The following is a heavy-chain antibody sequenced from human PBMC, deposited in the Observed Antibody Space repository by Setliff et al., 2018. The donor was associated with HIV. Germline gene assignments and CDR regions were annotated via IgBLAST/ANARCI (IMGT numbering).Heavy chain of an antibody. CDR3: ARGTSGLDRHFDL. CDR1: GYTFTSYG. V-gene: IGHV1-18*01. CDR2: ISAYNGNT. D-gene: IGHD5-12*01. Sequence: ASVKVSCKASGYTFTSYGISWVRQAPGQGLEWMGWISAYNGNTNHAQKLQGRVTITTDESMTTAYMEVSSLRSDDTAVYYCARGTSGLDRHFDLWGRGTLVTVSS. J-gene: IGHJ2*01.